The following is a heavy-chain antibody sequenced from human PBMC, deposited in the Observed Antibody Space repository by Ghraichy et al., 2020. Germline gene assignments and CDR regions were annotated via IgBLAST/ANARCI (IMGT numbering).Heavy chain of an antibody. CDR3: SGARNYFDY. J-gene: IGHJ4*02. CDR1: GYTFTNYY. Sequence: ASVKVSCKTSGYTFTNYYIHWVRQAPGQGLKWMGLINPSTGDTSYAQKFQGRVTMTRDPSTRTVYMELSSLRFEDTAIYYCSGARNYFDYWGKGSLVTVS. V-gene: IGHV1-46*01. CDR2: INPSTGDT.